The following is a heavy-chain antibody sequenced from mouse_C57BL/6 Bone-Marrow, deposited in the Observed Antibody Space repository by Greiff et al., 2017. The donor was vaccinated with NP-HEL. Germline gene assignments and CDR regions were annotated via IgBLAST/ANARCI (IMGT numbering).Heavy chain of an antibody. D-gene: IGHD6-1*01. CDR2: ISSGSSTI. V-gene: IGHV5-17*01. Sequence: EVQLMESGGGLVKPGGSLKLSCAASGFTFSDYGMHWVRQAPEKGLEWVAHISSGSSTIYYADTLKGRFTISIDNATNTLFLQMTTLKSEDTAIYNCARNLDLCYFDYWGQGTTLTVSS. CDR1: GFTFSDYG. J-gene: IGHJ2*01. CDR3: ARNLDLCYFDY.